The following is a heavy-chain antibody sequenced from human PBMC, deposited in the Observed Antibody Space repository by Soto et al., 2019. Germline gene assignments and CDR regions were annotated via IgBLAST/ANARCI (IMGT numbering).Heavy chain of an antibody. CDR3: ARGPYDILSGSRGYFDY. Sequence: SETLSLTCAVYGGSFSGYYWSWIRQPSGKGLEWIGEVSHSGSTKYNPSLESRVTISVDTSKNQFSLRLSSMTAADTAVYYCARGPYDILSGSRGYFDYWGHGILVTVSS. J-gene: IGHJ4*01. D-gene: IGHD3-9*01. CDR1: GGSFSGYY. CDR2: VSHSGST. V-gene: IGHV4-34*01.